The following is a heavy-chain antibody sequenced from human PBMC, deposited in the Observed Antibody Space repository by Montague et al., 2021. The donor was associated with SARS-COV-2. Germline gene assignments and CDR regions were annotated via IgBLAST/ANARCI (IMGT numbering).Heavy chain of an antibody. CDR2: IYYSGST. CDR1: GGSISSSTYY. Sequence: SETLSLTCTVFGGSISSSTYYWGWIRQPPGKGLEWIASIYYSGSTYFNPSLKSRVAISIDTSKNQFSLKLSSVTAADTAVYYCARRPYYYDSSGQFDPWGQGVLVTVSS. V-gene: IGHV4-39*07. D-gene: IGHD3-22*01. CDR3: ARRPYYYDSSGQFDP. J-gene: IGHJ5*02.